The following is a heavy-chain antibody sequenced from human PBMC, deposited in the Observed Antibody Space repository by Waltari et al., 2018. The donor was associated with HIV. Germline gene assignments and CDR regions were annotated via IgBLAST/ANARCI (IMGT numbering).Heavy chain of an antibody. CDR1: GFSLSTSGVG. D-gene: IGHD2-2*01. CDR3: AHRLSTVPLDWYFGQ. J-gene: IGHJ2*01. Sequence: QITLKESGPTLVKPTHTPPLTCTFSGFSLSTSGVGVGAFRQPPGRALEWLALIYWDDDKRYSPSLTSRLTITKDTSKNPAVPTMTNMDPVDTATYYCAHRLSTVPLDWYFGQWGRGNLGTVAS. V-gene: IGHV2-5*02. CDR2: IYWDDDK.